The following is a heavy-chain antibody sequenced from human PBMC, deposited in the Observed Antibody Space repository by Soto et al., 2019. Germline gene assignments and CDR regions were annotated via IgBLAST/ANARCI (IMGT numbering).Heavy chain of an antibody. D-gene: IGHD3-22*01. V-gene: IGHV3-23*01. CDR2: ITGSGAGS. CDR3: AKEDSNRLPNDWFVP. CDR1: GFTFSSYA. J-gene: IGHJ5*02. Sequence: EVQLLESGGGWLQPGGSLRLSCAASGFTFSSYAMNWVRQAPGKGLEWVSGITGSGAGSYYSDSVKGRFTISRDTSKNTLYLQMNSLRAEDTAVYYCAKEDSNRLPNDWFVPWGQGTLVTVSS.